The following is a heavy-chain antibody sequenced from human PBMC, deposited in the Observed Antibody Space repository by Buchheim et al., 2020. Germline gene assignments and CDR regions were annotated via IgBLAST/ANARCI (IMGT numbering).Heavy chain of an antibody. J-gene: IGHJ4*02. CDR1: GFTFSNYD. Sequence: QVQLVESGGGVVQPGRSLRLSCAASGFTFSNYDMHWVRQAPGKGLEWVAVIWYDGSNKYYADSAKGRFTISRDNSKNTLYLQMNSLRAEDTAVYYCARDTAAMARYYFDYWGQGTL. CDR2: IWYDGSNK. CDR3: ARDTAAMARYYFDY. V-gene: IGHV3-33*01. D-gene: IGHD5-18*01.